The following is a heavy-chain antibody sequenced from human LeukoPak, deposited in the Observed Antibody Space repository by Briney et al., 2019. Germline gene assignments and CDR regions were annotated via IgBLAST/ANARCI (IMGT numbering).Heavy chain of an antibody. Sequence: GGSLRLSCAASGFTFSSYAMHWVRQAPGKGLEWVAVISYDGSNKYYADSVKGRFTISRDNSKDTLYLQMNCLRAEDTAVYYCARDLGSEFDYWGQGTLVTVSS. CDR3: ARDLGSEFDY. CDR2: ISYDGSNK. J-gene: IGHJ4*02. V-gene: IGHV3-30-3*01. CDR1: GFTFSSYA. D-gene: IGHD5-12*01.